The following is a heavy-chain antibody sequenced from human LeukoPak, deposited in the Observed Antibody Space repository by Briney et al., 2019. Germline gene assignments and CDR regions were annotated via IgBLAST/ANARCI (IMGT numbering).Heavy chain of an antibody. D-gene: IGHD3-22*01. J-gene: IGHJ4*02. Sequence: SETLSLTCAVYGGSFSGYYWSWIRQPPGKGLEWIGEITHSGSTNYNPSLKSRVTISVDTSKNQFSLKLSSVTAADTAVYYCARGRGASGYYDSSGRSFDYWGQGTLVTVS. CDR3: ARGRGASGYYDSSGRSFDY. CDR1: GGSFSGYY. CDR2: ITHSGST. V-gene: IGHV4-34*01.